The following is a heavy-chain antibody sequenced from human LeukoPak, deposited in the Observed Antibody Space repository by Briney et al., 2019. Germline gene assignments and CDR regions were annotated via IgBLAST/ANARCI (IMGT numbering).Heavy chain of an antibody. CDR2: ISSSGSTI. D-gene: IGHD3-10*01. CDR1: GFTFSDYY. J-gene: IGHJ4*02. Sequence: PGGSLRLSCAASGFTFSDYYMSWIRQAPGKGLEGVSYISSSGSTIYYADSVKGRFTISRDNAKNSLYLQMNSLRAEDTAVYYCAEGRTWFGDYYFDYWGQGTLVTVSS. CDR3: AEGRTWFGDYYFDY. V-gene: IGHV3-11*04.